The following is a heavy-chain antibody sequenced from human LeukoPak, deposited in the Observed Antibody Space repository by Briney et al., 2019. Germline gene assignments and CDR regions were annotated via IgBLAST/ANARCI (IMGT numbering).Heavy chain of an antibody. V-gene: IGHV4-39*07. D-gene: IGHD2-15*01. J-gene: IGHJ6*03. CDR3: ARGYCSDGSCYSYYYYNYMDV. CDR2: IHYSGST. CDR1: GGSISSSSYY. Sequence: PSETLSLTCTVSGGSISSSSYYWGWIRQPPGKGLEWIGSIHYSGSTNYNPSLKSRVTISVDTSKNQFSLKLSSVTAADTAVYYCARGYCSDGSCYSYYYYNYMDVWGKGTTVTVSS.